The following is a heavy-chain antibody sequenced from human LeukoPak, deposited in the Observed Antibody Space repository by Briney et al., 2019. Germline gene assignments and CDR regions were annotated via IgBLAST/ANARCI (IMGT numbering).Heavy chain of an antibody. CDR3: ARSEGRCSSTSCYAGLGY. J-gene: IGHJ4*02. V-gene: IGHV4-30-4*01. CDR2: IYYSGST. CDR1: GGSIRSSDYY. D-gene: IGHD2-2*01. Sequence: SQTLSLTCTVSGGSIRSSDYYWSWIRQPPGTGLEWIGYIYYSGSTNYNPSLKSRVTMSVDTSKNQFSLKLSSVTAADTAVYYCARSEGRCSSTSCYAGLGYWGQGTLVTVSS.